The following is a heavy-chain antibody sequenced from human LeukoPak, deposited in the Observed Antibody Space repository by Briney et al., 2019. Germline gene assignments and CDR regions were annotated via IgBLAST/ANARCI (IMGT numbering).Heavy chain of an antibody. CDR1: GFSLSTSGMC. V-gene: IGHV2-70*11. D-gene: IGHD6-13*01. J-gene: IGHJ4*02. Sequence: ESGPALVKPTQTLTLTCTFSGFSLSTSGMCVSWIRQPPGKALEWLARIDWDDDKYYSTSLKTRLTISKDTSKNQVVLTMTNMDPVDTATYYCARINQGLTTSGANDYWGQGTLVTVSS. CDR3: ARINQGLTTSGANDY. CDR2: IDWDDDK.